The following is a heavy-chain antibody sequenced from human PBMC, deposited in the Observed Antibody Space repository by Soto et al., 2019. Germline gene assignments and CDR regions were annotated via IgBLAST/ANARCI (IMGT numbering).Heavy chain of an antibody. J-gene: IGHJ4*02. V-gene: IGHV3-30-3*01. D-gene: IGHD6-13*01. CDR1: GLTFSIYA. CDR2: LSYDGSKI. CDR3: ASGHTSSWYYSGY. Sequence: QVQLVESGGGVVQPRTSLRLSCAVSGLTFSIYAMHWVRQAPGKGLEWVAVLSYDGSKIYYADSVKGRFTISRDNSKNTLYLQMNSLRAEDTAVYYCASGHTSSWYYSGYWGQGNLVTVSS.